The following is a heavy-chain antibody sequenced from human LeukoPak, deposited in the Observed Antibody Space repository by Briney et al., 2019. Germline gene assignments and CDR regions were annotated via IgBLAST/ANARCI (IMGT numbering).Heavy chain of an antibody. D-gene: IGHD3-10*01. V-gene: IGHV1-69*13. J-gene: IGHJ3*02. Sequence: SSVKVSCNASGGTFSSYAISWVRQAPGQRLEGMGGIMPIFGAANYAQKFQGRVTITADESTSTAYMELSSPRSEDTAVYYCARDRLALLWLGELSGSFDIWGQGTRVTVSS. CDR2: IMPIFGAA. CDR3: ARDRLALLWLGELSGSFDI. CDR1: GGTFSSYA.